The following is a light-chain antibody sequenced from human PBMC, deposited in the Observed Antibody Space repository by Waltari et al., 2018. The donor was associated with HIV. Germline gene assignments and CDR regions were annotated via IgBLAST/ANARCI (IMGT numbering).Light chain of an antibody. CDR3: ATWDDSLNGHVV. V-gene: IGLV1-44*01. CDR2: TNT. CDR1: SSNIGDNT. J-gene: IGLJ2*01. Sequence: QSVLTQPPSASGTPGQRVTISCSGSSSNIGDNTVNWYQHLPGTAPKLLIYTNTQRPSGVPDRFSGSKSGTSASLAIIGLQSEDEADYYCATWDDSLNGHVVFGGGTKLTVL.